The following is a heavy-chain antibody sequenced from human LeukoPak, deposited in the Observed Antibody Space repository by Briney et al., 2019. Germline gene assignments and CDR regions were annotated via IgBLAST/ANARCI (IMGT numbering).Heavy chain of an antibody. J-gene: IGHJ3*02. D-gene: IGHD2-21*02. CDR1: GYTLTELS. V-gene: IGHV1-24*01. CDR3: ATARWDVVVTTDAFDI. Sequence: ASVKVSCKVSGYTLTELSMHWVRQAPGKGLEWMGGFDPEDGETIYAQKFQGRVTMTEDTSTDTAYMELSSLRSEDTAVYYCATARWDVVVTTDAFDIWGQGTMVTVSS. CDR2: FDPEDGET.